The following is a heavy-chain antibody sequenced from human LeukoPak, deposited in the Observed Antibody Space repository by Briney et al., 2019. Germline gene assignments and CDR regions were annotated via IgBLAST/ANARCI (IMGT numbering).Heavy chain of an antibody. CDR1: GGSISSYY. D-gene: IGHD1-26*01. Sequence: EASETLSLTCTVSGGSISSYYWSWIRQPPGKGLEWIGYIYYSGSTNYNPSLKSRVTISVDTSKNQFSLKLSSVTAADTAVYYCVRARSRGANYFDYWGQGTLVTVSS. CDR3: VRARSRGANYFDY. J-gene: IGHJ4*02. CDR2: IYYSGST. V-gene: IGHV4-59*12.